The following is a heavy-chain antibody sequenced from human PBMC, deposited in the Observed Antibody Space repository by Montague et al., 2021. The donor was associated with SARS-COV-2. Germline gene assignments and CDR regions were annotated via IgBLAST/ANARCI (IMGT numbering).Heavy chain of an antibody. CDR3: ARARTSLIVVVNEFDY. J-gene: IGHJ4*01. D-gene: IGHD2-21*01. CDR1: GGSMSSGSYY. Sequence: TLSLTCTVSGGSMSSGSYYWSWIRQHPGKGMEWIGYIYYSGSSYYNPSLRSRVTISVDTSKNQFSLRLSSVTAADTAVYYCARARTSLIVVVNEFDYWGHGTLVTVSS. CDR2: IYYSGSS. V-gene: IGHV4-31*03.